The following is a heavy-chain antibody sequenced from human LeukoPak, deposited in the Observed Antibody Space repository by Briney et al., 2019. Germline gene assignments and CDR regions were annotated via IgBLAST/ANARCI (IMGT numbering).Heavy chain of an antibody. CDR1: GFTFSSHW. CDR2: IKKDGSEK. V-gene: IGHV3-7*03. D-gene: IGHD3-10*01. Sequence: PGGSLRLSCAASGFTFSSHWMSWVRQAPGKGLEWVANIKKDGSEKYYVDAVKGRFTISRDNAKNSLYLQMNSLRAEDTALYYCARSLSWYYGSGSLFDPWGQGTLVTVSS. J-gene: IGHJ5*02. CDR3: ARSLSWYYGSGSLFDP.